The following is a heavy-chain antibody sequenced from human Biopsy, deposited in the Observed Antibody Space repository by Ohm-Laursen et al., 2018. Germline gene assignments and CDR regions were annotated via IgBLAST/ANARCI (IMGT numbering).Heavy chain of an antibody. CDR1: GYSATNDYY. Sequence: GTLSLTCAVSGYSATNDYYWGWIRQPPGKGLEWIGNIYYDGITYYNPSLKSRVAMSVDTSKNQFSLRLTSVTAADTAVYYCARVAGGYAYYYGMDVWGQGTTVIVSS. J-gene: IGHJ6*02. V-gene: IGHV4-38-2*01. CDR3: ARVAGGYAYYYGMDV. CDR2: IYYDGIT. D-gene: IGHD5-12*01.